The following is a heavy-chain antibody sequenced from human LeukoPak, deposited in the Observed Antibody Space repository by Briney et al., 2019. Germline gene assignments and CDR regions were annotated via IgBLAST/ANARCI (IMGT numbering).Heavy chain of an antibody. J-gene: IGHJ4*02. D-gene: IGHD2-2*03. CDR3: AKDSGWILFDD. CDR1: GFTFTTYG. CDR2: IGGSGTRT. Sequence: GGSLRLSCSASGFTFTTYGMNWVRQDPGKGLEWVSGIGGSGTRTYYADSVKGRFTISRDNSKNTLYLQMDSLRDEDTAVYYCAKDSGWILFDDWGQGTLVTVSS. V-gene: IGHV3-23*01.